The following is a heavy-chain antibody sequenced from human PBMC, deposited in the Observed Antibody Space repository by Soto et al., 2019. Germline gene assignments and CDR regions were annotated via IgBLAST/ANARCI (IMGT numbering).Heavy chain of an antibody. CDR3: ARSGDNFNVLDY. Sequence: QVHLVESGGGLVKPGGSLRLSCAASGFTFSDYYMSWVRQAPGRGLEWISYSSNSGTFARYATSVKGRFSISRDNVNNSLYLEMNSLRVEDTAVYYCARSGDNFNVLDYWGQGTPVTVSS. J-gene: IGHJ4*02. CDR1: GFTFSDYY. CDR2: SSNSGTFA. D-gene: IGHD1-1*01. V-gene: IGHV3-11*06.